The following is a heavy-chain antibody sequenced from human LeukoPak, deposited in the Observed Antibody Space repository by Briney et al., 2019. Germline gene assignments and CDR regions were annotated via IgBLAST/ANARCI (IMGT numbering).Heavy chain of an antibody. Sequence: GESLKISCKGSGYSFTSYWIGWVRQMPGKGLEWMGIIYPGDSDTRYSPSFQGQVTISADKSISTVYLQWSSLKASDTAMYYCARRLGYCSSTSCYKYYFDYWGQGTLVTVSS. CDR2: IYPGDSDT. CDR3: ARRLGYCSSTSCYKYYFDY. V-gene: IGHV5-51*01. D-gene: IGHD2-2*02. CDR1: GYSFTSYW. J-gene: IGHJ4*02.